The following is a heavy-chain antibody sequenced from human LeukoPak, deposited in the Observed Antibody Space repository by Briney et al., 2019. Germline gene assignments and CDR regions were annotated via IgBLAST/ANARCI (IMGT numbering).Heavy chain of an antibody. D-gene: IGHD3-22*01. CDR2: ISAYNGKT. Sequence: ASVKVSCKASGYTFTSYGISWVRQAPGHGLEWMGWISAYNGKTNYAQKVQGRVTMTTDTSTTTAYMELRRLRSDDTAVYYCARGQSVITQFDYWGQGTLVTVSS. J-gene: IGHJ4*02. CDR3: ARGQSVITQFDY. V-gene: IGHV1-18*01. CDR1: GYTFTSYG.